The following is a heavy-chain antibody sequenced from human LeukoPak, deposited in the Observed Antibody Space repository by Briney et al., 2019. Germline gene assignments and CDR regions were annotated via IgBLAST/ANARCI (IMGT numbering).Heavy chain of an antibody. Sequence: SQTLSLTCTVSGGSISSDNYQWSWIRQPPGKGLEWIGYINYSGSTYYNPSLKSRVTISVDTSKNHFSLRLSSVTAADTAVYYCARYGSGSTWFDPWGQGTLVTVSS. D-gene: IGHD3-10*01. J-gene: IGHJ5*02. CDR3: ARYGSGSTWFDP. V-gene: IGHV4-30-4*01. CDR1: GGSISSDNYQ. CDR2: INYSGST.